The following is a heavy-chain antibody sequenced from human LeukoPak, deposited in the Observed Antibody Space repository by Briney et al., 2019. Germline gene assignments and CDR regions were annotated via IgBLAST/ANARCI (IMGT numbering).Heavy chain of an antibody. D-gene: IGHD2-15*01. V-gene: IGHV1-8*01. CDR2: MNPNSGNT. CDR3: ARGGRYCSGGSCYSGDWFDP. Sequence: ASVKVSCKASGYTFTSYDINWVRQATGQGLEWMGWMNPNSGNTGYAQKFQGRVTMTRNTSISTAYMELSSLRSEDTAVYYCARGGRYCSGGSCYSGDWFDPWGQGTLVTVSS. CDR1: GYTFTSYD. J-gene: IGHJ5*02.